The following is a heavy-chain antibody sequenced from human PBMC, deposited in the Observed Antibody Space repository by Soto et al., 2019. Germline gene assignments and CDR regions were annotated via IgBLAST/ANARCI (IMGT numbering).Heavy chain of an antibody. CDR3: ARHHGSPGYYYGMDV. V-gene: IGHV5-51*01. D-gene: IGHD3-3*01. Sequence: PGESLKISCKGSGYNFITYWIDWVRQTPGKGLEWMGIIYPGDSDIRYNPSFQGQVTLSVDKSISTAYLQWSSLKASDTAIYYCARHHGSPGYYYGMDVWGQGTTVTVSS. J-gene: IGHJ6*02. CDR1: GYNFITYW. CDR2: IYPGDSDI.